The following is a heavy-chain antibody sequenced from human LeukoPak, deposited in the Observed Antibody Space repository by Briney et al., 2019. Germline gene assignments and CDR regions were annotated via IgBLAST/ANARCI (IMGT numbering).Heavy chain of an antibody. Sequence: GSLRLSCAASGFTFSSYAMHWVRQAPGKGLEWVAVISYDGSNKYYADSVKGRFTISRDNSKNTLYLQMNSLRAEDTAVYYCARDAKWLVDYWGQGTLVTVSS. CDR1: GFTFSSYA. D-gene: IGHD6-19*01. CDR3: ARDAKWLVDY. J-gene: IGHJ4*02. V-gene: IGHV3-30*04. CDR2: ISYDGSNK.